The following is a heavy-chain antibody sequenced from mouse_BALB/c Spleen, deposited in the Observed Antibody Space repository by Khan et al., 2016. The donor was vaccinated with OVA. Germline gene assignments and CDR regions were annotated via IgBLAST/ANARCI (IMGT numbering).Heavy chain of an antibody. V-gene: IGHV3-2*02. J-gene: IGHJ2*01. CDR1: GYSITSGYG. CDR2: ISYSGST. Sequence: LQQSGPGLVKPSQSLSLTCTVTGYSITSGYGWNWIRQFPGNKLEWMGYISYSGSTNCNPSLKSRISITRDTSKNQFFLQSNSVTTEDTATYYCARTSRIKYWGQGTTLTVSS. D-gene: IGHD3-3*01. CDR3: ARTSRIKY.